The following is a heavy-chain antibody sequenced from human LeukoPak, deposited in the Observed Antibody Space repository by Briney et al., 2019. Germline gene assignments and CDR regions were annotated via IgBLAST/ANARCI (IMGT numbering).Heavy chain of an antibody. CDR1: GFSFSDPA. D-gene: IGHD3-10*01. J-gene: IGHJ4*02. Sequence: PGGSLRLSCSASGFSFSDPAMHWVRQAPGKRLEYVSFIGKDGDTTYYADSVEGRFTISRDNSRNTLYLLMNSLTAEDTALYYCVRDLWGFDYWGQGTLVTVSS. CDR3: VRDLWGFDY. CDR2: IGKDGDTT. V-gene: IGHV3-64D*08.